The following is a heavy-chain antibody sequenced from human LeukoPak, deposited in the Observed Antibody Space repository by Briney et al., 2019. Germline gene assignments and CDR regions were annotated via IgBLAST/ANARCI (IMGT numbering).Heavy chain of an antibody. CDR2: INPSGGST. CDR1: GYTFTTYY. CDR3: VTDLGDGSPIFDY. J-gene: IGHJ4*02. Sequence: ASVKVSCKASGYTFTTYYLHWVRQAPGQGLEWMGLINPSGGSTSYAQKFQGRVTMTRDTSTSTVYTELSSLRSEDTAVYYCVTDLGDGSPIFDYWGQGTLVTVSS. D-gene: IGHD5-24*01. V-gene: IGHV1-46*01.